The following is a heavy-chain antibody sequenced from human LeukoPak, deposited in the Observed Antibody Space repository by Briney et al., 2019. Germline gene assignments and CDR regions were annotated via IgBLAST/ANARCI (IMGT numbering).Heavy chain of an antibody. V-gene: IGHV4-34*01. D-gene: IGHD6-6*01. CDR3: ALCGSSSSGYYYYYMDV. J-gene: IGHJ6*03. Sequence: SETLSLTCAVYGGSFSGYYWSWIRQPPGKGLEWIGEINHSGSTNYNPSLKSRVTISVDTSKNQFSLKLSPVTPADTAVYYCALCGSSSSGYYYYYMDVWGKGTTVTVSS. CDR2: INHSGST. CDR1: GGSFSGYY.